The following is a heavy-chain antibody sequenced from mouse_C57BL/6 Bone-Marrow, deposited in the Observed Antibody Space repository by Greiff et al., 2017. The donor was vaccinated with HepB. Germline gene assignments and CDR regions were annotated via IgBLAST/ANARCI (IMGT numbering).Heavy chain of an antibody. J-gene: IGHJ3*01. Sequence: EVQLVESGEGLVKPGGSLKLSCAASGFTFSSYAMSWVRQTPEKRLEWVAYISSGGDYIYYADTVKGRFTISRDNARNTLYLQMSSLKSEDTAMYYCTRDLYYSNRFAYWGQGTLVTVSA. CDR3: TRDLYYSNRFAY. V-gene: IGHV5-9-1*02. CDR2: ISSGGDYI. D-gene: IGHD2-5*01. CDR1: GFTFSSYA.